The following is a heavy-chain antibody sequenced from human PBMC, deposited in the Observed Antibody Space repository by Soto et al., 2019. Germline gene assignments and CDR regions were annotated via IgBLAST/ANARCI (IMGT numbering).Heavy chain of an antibody. D-gene: IGHD4-4*01. J-gene: IGHJ4*02. Sequence: GGSLRLSCAVSGFTFSNYAMSWVRQAPGKGLEWVSAISSSAATTHYADSVKGRFTISRDNSRSTLYLHMNSLRDEDTAVYYCEKDLRGNFVVYFDSWGQGALVTVSS. CDR1: GFTFSNYA. V-gene: IGHV3-23*01. CDR2: ISSSAATT. CDR3: EKDLRGNFVVYFDS.